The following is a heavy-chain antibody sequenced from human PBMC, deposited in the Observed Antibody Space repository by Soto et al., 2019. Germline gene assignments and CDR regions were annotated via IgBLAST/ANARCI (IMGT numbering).Heavy chain of an antibody. J-gene: IGHJ5*02. Sequence: QVQLQESGPGLVKASETLSLSCTVSGHSISADYWSWIRQPAGKRLEWIGRVDASGNTNYNPSLKSRVTMSVDTSKNQFFLKVRSVTAADTAMYFCARDVGGSVVHHWFDPWGQGALVTVSS. CDR1: GHSISADY. CDR2: VDASGNT. V-gene: IGHV4-4*07. D-gene: IGHD3-22*01. CDR3: ARDVGGSVVHHWFDP.